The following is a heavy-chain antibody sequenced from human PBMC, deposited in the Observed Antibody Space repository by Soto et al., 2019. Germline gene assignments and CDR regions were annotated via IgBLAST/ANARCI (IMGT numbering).Heavy chain of an antibody. D-gene: IGHD2-8*01. Sequence: QVQLVQSGAEVKKPGSSVKVSCKASGGTFSSYTISWVRQAPGQGLEWMGRIIPILGIANYAQKFQGRVTITADKSTSTAYMERSSLRSEDTAVYYCARGLQDCTNGVCYLRGFDYWGQGTLVTVSS. CDR1: GGTFSSYT. CDR2: IIPILGIA. CDR3: ARGLQDCTNGVCYLRGFDY. V-gene: IGHV1-69*02. J-gene: IGHJ4*02.